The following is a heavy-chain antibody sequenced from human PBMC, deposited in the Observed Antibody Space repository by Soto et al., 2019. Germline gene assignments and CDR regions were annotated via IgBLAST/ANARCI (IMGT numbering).Heavy chain of an antibody. CDR3: ARGRYGDS. Sequence: QVHLVQSGAEVKKPGASVKVSCKGSGYAFTTYGITWVRQAPGQGLEWMGWISAHNGNTNYAQKCQGRVTVARATSTSTAYMELRSLRSDDTAVYYCARGRYGDSWGQGALVTVSS. J-gene: IGHJ4*02. V-gene: IGHV1-18*01. D-gene: IGHD1-1*01. CDR2: ISAHNGNT. CDR1: GYAFTTYG.